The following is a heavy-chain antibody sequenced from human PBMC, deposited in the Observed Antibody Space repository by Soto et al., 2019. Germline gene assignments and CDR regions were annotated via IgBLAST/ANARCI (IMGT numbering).Heavy chain of an antibody. V-gene: IGHV3-21*01. J-gene: IGHJ6*02. Sequence: EVQLVESGGGLLQPGGSLRLSCAASGFTFRSYTMDWVRQAPGKGLEWVSSISSSSSDIYYADSVKGRFTVSRDNAKNSLYLQMNSLRAEDTAVYYCASLVAAPSSFSSYYYGMDVWGQGTTVTVSS. CDR3: ASLVAAPSSFSSYYYGMDV. D-gene: IGHD6-6*01. CDR1: GFTFRSYT. CDR2: ISSSSSDI.